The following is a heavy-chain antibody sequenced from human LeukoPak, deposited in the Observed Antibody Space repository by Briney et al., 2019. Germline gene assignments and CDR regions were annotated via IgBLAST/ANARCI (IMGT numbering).Heavy chain of an antibody. CDR1: GYSFTSSV. J-gene: IGHJ4*02. V-gene: IGHV7-4-1*02. CDR2: INTNTGNP. Sequence: ASVKVSCKASGYSFTSSVMNWVRQAPGQGPEWMGWINTNTGNPTYVQGFTGRFVFSLDTSVSTAYLQINNLKTEDIAVYFCARSLTYDGDHPPFDYWGQGTLVTVSS. D-gene: IGHD4-17*01. CDR3: ARSLTYDGDHPPFDY.